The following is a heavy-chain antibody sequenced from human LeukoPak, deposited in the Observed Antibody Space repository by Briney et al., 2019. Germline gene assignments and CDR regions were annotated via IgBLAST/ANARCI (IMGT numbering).Heavy chain of an antibody. Sequence: GGSLRLSCAASGFIVSSNYMTWVRQAPGEGLEWGSGIYSAGGTSYADSVKGRLAISRDNSKNTLYLQINSLRAGDTAVYYCLTLASRTGPVGWGQGTLVTVSS. V-gene: IGHV3-53*01. CDR3: LTLASRTGPVG. D-gene: IGHD1-26*01. CDR1: GFIVSSNY. J-gene: IGHJ4*02. CDR2: IYSAGGT.